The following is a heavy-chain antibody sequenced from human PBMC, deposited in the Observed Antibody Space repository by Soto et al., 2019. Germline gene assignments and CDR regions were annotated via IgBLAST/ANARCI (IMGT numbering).Heavy chain of an antibody. V-gene: IGHV3-21*01. D-gene: IGHD3-10*01. J-gene: IGHJ5*02. CDR3: ARDPTQDYYGSGSYYNETNWFDP. CDR1: GFTFSSYS. CDR2: ISSSSSYI. Sequence: GGSLRLSCAASGFTFSSYSMNWVRQAPGKGLEWVSSISSSSSYIYYADSVKGRFTISRDNAKNSLYLQMNSLRAEDTAVYYYARDPTQDYYGSGSYYNETNWFDPWGQGTLVTVSS.